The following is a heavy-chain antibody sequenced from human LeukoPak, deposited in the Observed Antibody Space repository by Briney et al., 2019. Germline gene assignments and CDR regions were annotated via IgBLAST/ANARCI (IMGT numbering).Heavy chain of an antibody. J-gene: IGHJ5*02. CDR1: GGSISSSSYY. V-gene: IGHV4-39*07. D-gene: IGHD1/OR15-1a*01. CDR3: ATGGTGTPWFDP. Sequence: SETLSLTCTVSGGSISSSSYYWGWIRQPPGKGLEWIGGVYYSGSTYYNPSLKSRVTISVDTSKNQFSLKLSSVTAADTAVYYCATGGTGTPWFDPWGQGTLVTVHS. CDR2: VYYSGST.